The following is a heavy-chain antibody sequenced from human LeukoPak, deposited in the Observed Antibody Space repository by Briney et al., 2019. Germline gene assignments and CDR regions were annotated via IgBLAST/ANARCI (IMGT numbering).Heavy chain of an antibody. CDR3: TRYCSSTSCYAGHYYYMDV. D-gene: IGHD2-2*01. CDR2: ISSSSSYI. Sequence: PGGSLRLSCAASGFTFSSYSMNWVRQAPGKGLEWVSSISSSSSYIYYADSVKGRFTISRDNAKNSLYLQMNSLRAEDTAVYYCTRYCSSTSCYAGHYYYMDVWGKGTTVTIPS. CDR1: GFTFSSYS. V-gene: IGHV3-21*01. J-gene: IGHJ6*03.